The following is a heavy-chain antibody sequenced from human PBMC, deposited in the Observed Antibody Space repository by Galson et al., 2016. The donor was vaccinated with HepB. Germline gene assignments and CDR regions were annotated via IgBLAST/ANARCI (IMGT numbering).Heavy chain of an antibody. V-gene: IGHV4-34*01. CDR3: ARSHLGFSLRSHFKRPRIDF. Sequence: ETLSLPCAVYGGSFNSYCWNWIRQPPGKRLEWIGVISHTGSTNYKPSLKSRVAISIDTPKYQFSLKLNSVTAADAAVYYCARSHLGFSLRSHFKRPRIDFWGQGTLVTVSS. CDR1: GGSFNSYC. CDR2: ISHTGST. J-gene: IGHJ4*02. D-gene: IGHD3-16*01.